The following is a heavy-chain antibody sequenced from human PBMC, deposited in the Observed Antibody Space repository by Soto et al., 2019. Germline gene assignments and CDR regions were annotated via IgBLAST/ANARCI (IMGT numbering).Heavy chain of an antibody. D-gene: IGHD5-12*01. CDR2: IYYSGST. CDR1: GGSISSGGYY. Sequence: PSETLSLTCTVSGGSISSGGYYWSWIRQHPGKGLEWIGYIYYSGSTYYNPSLKSRVTISVDTSKNQFSLKLSSVTAADTAVYYCARDSRLQSYYYYYGMDVWGQGTTVTVSS. J-gene: IGHJ6*02. V-gene: IGHV4-31*03. CDR3: ARDSRLQSYYYYYGMDV.